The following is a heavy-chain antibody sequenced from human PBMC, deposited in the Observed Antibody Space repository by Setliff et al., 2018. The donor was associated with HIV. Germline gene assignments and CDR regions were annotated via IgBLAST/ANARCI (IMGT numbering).Heavy chain of an antibody. CDR2: INGDGSTT. CDR3: AKESDNTSGHPDY. J-gene: IGHJ4*02. V-gene: IGHV3-74*03. D-gene: IGHD6-19*01. CDR1: GFIFSSYW. Sequence: PGGSLRLSCAASGFIFSSYWMYWVRQGPGKGLVWVSRINGDGSTTTYADSVKGRFTISRDNSKNTLYLQMNSLRTEDTAVYYCAKESDNTSGHPDYWGQGTLVTVSS.